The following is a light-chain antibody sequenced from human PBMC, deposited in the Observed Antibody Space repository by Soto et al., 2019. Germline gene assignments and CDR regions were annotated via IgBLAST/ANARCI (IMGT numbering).Light chain of an antibody. V-gene: IGLV1-44*01. Sequence: QSVLTQPPSACGTPGQRVTISCSGSSSNIGSKTVNWYQQLPGTAPKLLIYSNYQRPSGVPDRFSGSKSGTSASLAISGLQSEDGADYYCSAWDASLNGYVSGTGTKVTVL. CDR3: SAWDASLNGYV. CDR1: SSNIGSKT. CDR2: SNY. J-gene: IGLJ1*01.